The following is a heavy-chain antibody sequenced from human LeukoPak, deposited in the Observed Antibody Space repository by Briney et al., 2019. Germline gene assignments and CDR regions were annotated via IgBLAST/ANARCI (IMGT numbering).Heavy chain of an antibody. CDR1: GFTFSSYA. CDR3: ASSSSWYGYYHYYYMDV. J-gene: IGHJ6*03. D-gene: IGHD6-13*01. CDR2: ISGSGGST. V-gene: IGHV3-23*01. Sequence: GGSLRLSCVASGFTFSSYAMSWVRQAPGKGLEWVSAISGSGGSTYYADSVKGRFTISRDNSKNTLYLQMNSLRAEDTAVYYCASSSSWYGYYHYYYMDVWGKGTTVTVSS.